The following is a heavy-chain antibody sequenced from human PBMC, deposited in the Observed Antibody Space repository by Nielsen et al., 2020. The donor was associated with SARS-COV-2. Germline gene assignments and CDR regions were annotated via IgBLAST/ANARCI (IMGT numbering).Heavy chain of an antibody. V-gene: IGHV3-74*01. J-gene: IGHJ4*02. CDR2: ISPDGSIT. D-gene: IGHD3-22*01. Sequence: GGSLRLSCAASGFAFSVYWMHWVRQGPGKGLVSLSRISPDGSITYYADSVKGRFTISRDNAKNTLSLQMNSLRADDTAVYYCVRVRDDGYYYDTGPFDYWGQGTLVTVSS. CDR3: VRVRDDGYYYDTGPFDY. CDR1: GFAFSVYW.